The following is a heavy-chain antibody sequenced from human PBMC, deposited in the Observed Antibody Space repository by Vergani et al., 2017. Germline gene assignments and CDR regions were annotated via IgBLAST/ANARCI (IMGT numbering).Heavy chain of an antibody. Sequence: EVQLLESGGGLVQPGGSLRLSCAASGFTFSSYAMSWVRQAPGKGLEWVSAVSGSGGSTYSADSVTGRFTISRDNSKNTLYLQMNSLRAEDTAVYYCAKYRGPYSSSWYDYWGQGTLVTVSS. CDR1: GFTFSSYA. V-gene: IGHV3-23*01. CDR3: AKYRGPYSSSWYDY. CDR2: VSGSGGST. J-gene: IGHJ4*02. D-gene: IGHD6-13*01.